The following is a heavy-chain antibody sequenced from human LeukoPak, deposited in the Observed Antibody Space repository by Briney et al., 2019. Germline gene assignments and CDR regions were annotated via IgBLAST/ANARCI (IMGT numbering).Heavy chain of an antibody. CDR3: ARSSNYYGSGSYFDH. J-gene: IGHJ4*02. D-gene: IGHD3-10*01. Sequence: PSETLSLTCSVSGDSVSSGGFYWSWIRQPPGKGLEWIGHVHYSGSTNYNPSLKSRVTISVDTSKKQFSLKLSSVTAADTAVYYCARSSNYYGSGSYFDHWGQGTLVTVSS. V-gene: IGHV4-61*08. CDR2: VHYSGST. CDR1: GDSVSSGGFY.